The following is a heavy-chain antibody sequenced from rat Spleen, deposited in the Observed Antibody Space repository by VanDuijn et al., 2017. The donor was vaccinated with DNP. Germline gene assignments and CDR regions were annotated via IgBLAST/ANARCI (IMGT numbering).Heavy chain of an antibody. CDR2: ISSGENT. CDR1: GFPLTSYH. J-gene: IGHJ1*01. CDR3: SRVLYNGYQRHYWSFDF. Sequence: QVQLKESGPGLVQPSQTLSLTCTVSGFPLTSYHVHWVRQPPGEGLEWIAAISSGENTYYNPALKSRLSISRDTSKSQVFLRMNSLQTEDTAIYFCSRVLYNGYQRHYWSFDFWGPGTMVTVSS. V-gene: IGHV2S12*01. D-gene: IGHD1-6*01.